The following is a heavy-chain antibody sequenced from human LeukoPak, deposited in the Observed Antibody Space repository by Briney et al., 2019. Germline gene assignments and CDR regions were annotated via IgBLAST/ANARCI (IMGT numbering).Heavy chain of an antibody. Sequence: GGSLRLSCAASGFTFSSYAMSWVRPAPGKGLEWVSAISGSGGSTYYADSVKGRFTISRDNSKNTLYLQMNSLRAEDTAVYYCAKDPYYYGSGSYPFDYWGQGTLVTVSS. CDR3: AKDPYYYGSGSYPFDY. D-gene: IGHD3-10*01. CDR2: ISGSGGST. J-gene: IGHJ4*02. CDR1: GFTFSSYA. V-gene: IGHV3-23*01.